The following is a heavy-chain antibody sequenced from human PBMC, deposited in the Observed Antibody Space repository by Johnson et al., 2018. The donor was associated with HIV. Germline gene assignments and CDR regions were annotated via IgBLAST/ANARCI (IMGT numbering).Heavy chain of an antibody. D-gene: IGHD3-22*01. CDR3: AIPFKYYYDSSGSGDAFDI. CDR2: INWNGGST. V-gene: IGHV3-20*04. CDR1: GFTFDDYG. J-gene: IGHJ3*02. Sequence: VQLVESGGGVVRPWGSLRLSCAASGFTFDDYGMSWVRQAPGKGLEWVSGINWNGGSTGYADSVKGRFTISRDNAKNSLYLQMNSLRAEDTALYYCAIPFKYYYDSSGSGDAFDIWGQGTMVTVSS.